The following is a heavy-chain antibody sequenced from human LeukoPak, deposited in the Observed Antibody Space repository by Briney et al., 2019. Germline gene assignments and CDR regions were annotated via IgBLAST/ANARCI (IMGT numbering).Heavy chain of an antibody. D-gene: IGHD3-3*01. CDR1: GFTVSGNY. J-gene: IGHJ4*02. Sequence: GGSLRLSCAASGFTVSGNYMGWVRQAPGKGLKWVSGISGSGGTTYYAGSVKGRFTISRDISKNTLYLQMSSLRAGDTAVYYCARDLYADFWSGSVFDYWGRGTLVTVSS. CDR3: ARDLYADFWSGSVFDY. CDR2: ISGSGGTT. V-gene: IGHV3-23*01.